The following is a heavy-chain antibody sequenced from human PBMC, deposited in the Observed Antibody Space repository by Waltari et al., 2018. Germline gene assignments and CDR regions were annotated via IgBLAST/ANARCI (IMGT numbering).Heavy chain of an antibody. J-gene: IGHJ2*01. CDR1: GGSISSYY. V-gene: IGHV4-59*01. D-gene: IGHD2-2*02. CDR2: IYYSGST. CDR3: ARKGIVVVPAAIRDWYFDL. Sequence: QVQLQESGPGLVKPSETLSLTCTVSGGSISSYYWSWIRPPPGKGLEWIGYIYYSGSTNYNPSLKSRVTISVDTSKNQFSLKLSSVTAADTAVYYCARKGIVVVPAAIRDWYFDLWGRGTLVTVSS.